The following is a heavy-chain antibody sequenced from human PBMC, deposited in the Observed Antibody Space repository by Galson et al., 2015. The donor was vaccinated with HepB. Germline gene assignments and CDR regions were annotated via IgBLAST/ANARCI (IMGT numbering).Heavy chain of an antibody. CDR1: GFTFSSYE. V-gene: IGHV3-48*03. CDR3: ARDGWRGGFDY. CDR2: ISSSGSTI. J-gene: IGHJ4*02. Sequence: SLRLSCAASGFTFSSYEMNWVRQAPGKGLEWVSYISSSGSTIYYADSVKGRFTISRDNAKNSLYLQMNSLRAEDTAVYYCARDGWRGGFDYWGQGTLVTVSS. D-gene: IGHD2-15*01.